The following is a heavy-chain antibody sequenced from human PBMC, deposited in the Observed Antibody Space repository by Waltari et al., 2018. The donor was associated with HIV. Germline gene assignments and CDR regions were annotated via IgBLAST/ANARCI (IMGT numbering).Heavy chain of an antibody. V-gene: IGHV3-21*01. D-gene: IGHD2-15*01. J-gene: IGHJ3*02. CDR3: ARGLFCSGGTCYRYDVFNI. CDR1: GFSLSTNN. CDR2: ITFSGNYI. Sequence: EVQLVEAGGGVVTPGGSRGLSCAASGFSLSTNNTTWVRQAPGKGLEWVSSITFSGNYIYFADSVKGRFTISRDNAKNSLYLQMGGLRAEDTAIYYCARGLFCSGGTCYRYDVFNIWGQGTMVTVSS.